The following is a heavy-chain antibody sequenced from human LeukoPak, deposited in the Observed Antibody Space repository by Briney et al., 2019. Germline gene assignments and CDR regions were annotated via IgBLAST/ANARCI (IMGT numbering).Heavy chain of an antibody. J-gene: IGHJ4*02. CDR3: AKDRLDYGGNSGLGY. CDR1: GFTLSSYG. Sequence: GGSLRLPCAASGFTLSSYGMSWVRQAPGKGLEWVSAISGRGVRTYYADSVKGRFTISSDNSKNTLYLQMNSLRGEDTAVYYCAKDRLDYGGNSGLGYWGQGTLVTVSS. CDR2: ISGRGVRT. D-gene: IGHD4-23*01. V-gene: IGHV3-23*01.